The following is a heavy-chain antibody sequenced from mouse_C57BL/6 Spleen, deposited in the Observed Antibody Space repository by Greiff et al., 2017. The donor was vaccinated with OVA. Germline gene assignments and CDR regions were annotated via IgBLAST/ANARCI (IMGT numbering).Heavy chain of an antibody. Sequence: QVQLQQSGPELVKPGASVKISCKASGYAFSSSWMNWVKQRPGKGLEWIGRIYPGDGDTNYNGKFKGKATLTADKSSSTAYMQLSSLTSDDSAVYFCAKGFYDGSFAYWGQGTLVTVSA. V-gene: IGHV1-82*01. J-gene: IGHJ3*01. CDR2: IYPGDGDT. CDR3: AKGFYDGSFAY. CDR1: GYAFSSSW. D-gene: IGHD2-3*01.